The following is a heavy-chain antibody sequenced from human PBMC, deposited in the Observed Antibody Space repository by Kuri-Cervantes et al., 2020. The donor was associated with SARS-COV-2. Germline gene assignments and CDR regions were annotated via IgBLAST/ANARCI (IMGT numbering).Heavy chain of an antibody. J-gene: IGHJ4*02. CDR2: ISYDGSNK. D-gene: IGHD2-2*01. V-gene: IGHV3-30-3*01. Sequence: GESLKISCAASGFTFSSYAMHWVRQAPGKGLEWVAVISYDGSNKYYADSVKGRFTISRDNSKNTLYLQMNSLRAEDTAVYYCARVVVVPAATEKQWLVWRLHDYWGQGTLVTDSS. CDR1: GFTFSSYA. CDR3: ARVVVVPAATEKQWLVWRLHDY.